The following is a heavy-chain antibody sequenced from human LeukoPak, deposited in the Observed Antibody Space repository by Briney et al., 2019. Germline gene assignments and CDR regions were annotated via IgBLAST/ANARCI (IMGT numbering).Heavy chain of an antibody. CDR3: ASSITIFGVATLDAFDI. CDR2: INHSGST. CDR1: GGSFSGYY. J-gene: IGHJ3*02. Sequence: PSETLSHTCAVYGGSFSGYYWSWIRQPPGKGLEWIGEINHSGSTNYNPSLKSRVTISVDTSKNQFSLKLSSVTAADTAVYYCASSITIFGVATLDAFDIWGQGTMVTVSS. V-gene: IGHV4-34*01. D-gene: IGHD3-3*01.